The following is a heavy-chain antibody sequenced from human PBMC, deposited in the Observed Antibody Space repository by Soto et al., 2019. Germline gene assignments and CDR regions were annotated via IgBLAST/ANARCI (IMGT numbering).Heavy chain of an antibody. CDR2: ISSSSSYI. Sequence: GGSLRLSCAASGFTFSSYSMNWVRQAPGKGLEWVSSISSSSSYIYYADSVKGRFTISRDNAKNSLYLQMNSLRAEDTAVYYCAFAGSGSYPSVPDAFEIWGQGTMVTVSS. CDR3: AFAGSGSYPSVPDAFEI. D-gene: IGHD3-10*01. J-gene: IGHJ3*02. CDR1: GFTFSSYS. V-gene: IGHV3-21*01.